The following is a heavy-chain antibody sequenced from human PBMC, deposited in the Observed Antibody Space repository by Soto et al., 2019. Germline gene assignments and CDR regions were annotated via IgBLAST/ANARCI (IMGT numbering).Heavy chain of an antibody. CDR3: ARGKGYYFDY. CDR2: IDWDDDK. V-gene: IGHV2-70*04. J-gene: IGHJ4*02. CDR1: GFSLTTGGVR. Sequence: SGPTLVNPTQTLTLTCTFSGFSLTTGGVRVSWVRQPPGKALEWLARIDWDDDKFYYASLKTRLTISRDTSKNQVVFTMTNMDPLDTTTYYCARGKGYYFDYWGQGTLVT.